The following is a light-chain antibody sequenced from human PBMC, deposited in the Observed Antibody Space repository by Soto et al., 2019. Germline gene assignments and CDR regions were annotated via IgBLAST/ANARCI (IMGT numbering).Light chain of an antibody. V-gene: IGKV1-9*01. J-gene: IGKJ4*01. CDR3: QQTRAYPST. Sequence: TKLNKTRSSQRAVVEDSVTITCRASQDITSYLAWYQQKPGKAPNLLIYGASTLQSGVPSRFSGSGSGTDFTLTISSLKAEDFASYYCQQTRAYPSTFGGGTKVDIK. CDR2: GAS. CDR1: QDITSY.